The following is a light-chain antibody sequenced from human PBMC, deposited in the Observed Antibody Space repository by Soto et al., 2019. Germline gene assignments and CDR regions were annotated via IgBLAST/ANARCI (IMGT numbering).Light chain of an antibody. CDR1: QSVSNNY. V-gene: IGKV3-20*01. CDR3: QQYGSSGT. CDR2: GAS. Sequence: EILMTQSPATLSVSPGEGATLACRASQSVSNNYLAWYQQKPGQAPRLLIYGASNRATGIPDRFSGSGSGTDFTLTISRLEPEDFAVYYCQQYGSSGTFGQGTRLEIK. J-gene: IGKJ5*01.